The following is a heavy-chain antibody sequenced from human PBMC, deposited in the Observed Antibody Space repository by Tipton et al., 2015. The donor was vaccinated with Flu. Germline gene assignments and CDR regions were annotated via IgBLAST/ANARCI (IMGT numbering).Heavy chain of an antibody. CDR1: GFTFDNYA. J-gene: IGHJ6*02. D-gene: IGHD7-27*01. CDR2: ISTDGSST. V-gene: IGHV3-74*01. Sequence: GSLRLSCAASGFTFDNYALSWVRQAPGKGLVWVSRISTDGSSTNYADSVKGRFTISRDNAKNTLYLQMNSLRAEDTAVYYCARGPAWVKGVDVWGHGTTVTVSS. CDR3: ARGPAWVKGVDV.